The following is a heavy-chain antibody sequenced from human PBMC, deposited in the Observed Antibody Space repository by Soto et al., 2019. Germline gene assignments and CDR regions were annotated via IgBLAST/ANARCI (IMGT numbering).Heavy chain of an antibody. CDR3: ARAPLIVVVPADPLVYGVDV. J-gene: IGHJ6*02. CDR1: GYTFTGYY. Sequence: ASVKVSCKASGYTFTGYYMHWVRQAPGQGLEWMGWINPNSGGTNYAQKFQGWVTMTRDTSISTAYMELSRLRSDDTAVYYCARAPLIVVVPADPLVYGVDVWGQGTTVTVSS. CDR2: INPNSGGT. D-gene: IGHD2-2*01. V-gene: IGHV1-2*04.